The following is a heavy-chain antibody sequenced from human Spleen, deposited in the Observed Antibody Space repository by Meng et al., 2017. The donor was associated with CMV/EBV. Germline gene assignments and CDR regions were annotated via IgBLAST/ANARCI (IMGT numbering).Heavy chain of an antibody. D-gene: IGHD6-13*01. Sequence: GESLKISCAASGFTFSSYSMNWVRQAPGKGLEWVSSISSSSSYIYYADSVKGRFTISRDNAKNSLFLQMNRLGAEDTAVYYCARVAAAGRGMDVWGQGTTVTVSS. CDR1: GFTFSSYS. CDR3: ARVAAAGRGMDV. CDR2: ISSSSSYI. V-gene: IGHV3-21*01. J-gene: IGHJ6*02.